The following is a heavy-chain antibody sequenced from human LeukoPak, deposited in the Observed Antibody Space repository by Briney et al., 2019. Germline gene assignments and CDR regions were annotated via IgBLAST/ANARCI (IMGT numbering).Heavy chain of an antibody. Sequence: GGSLRLSCAASGFTFSSYWMSWVRQAPGKGLEWVANIKQDGSEKYYVDSVKGRFTISRDNSKNTLYLQMNSLRAEDTAVYFCARGRRDSSTYYYFDYWGQGTLVTVSS. J-gene: IGHJ4*02. CDR2: IKQDGSEK. V-gene: IGHV3-7*03. D-gene: IGHD6-13*01. CDR1: GFTFSSYW. CDR3: ARGRRDSSTYYYFDY.